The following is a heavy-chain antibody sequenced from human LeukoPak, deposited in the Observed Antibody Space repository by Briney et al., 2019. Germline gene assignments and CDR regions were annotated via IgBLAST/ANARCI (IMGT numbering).Heavy chain of an antibody. J-gene: IGHJ4*02. CDR1: GFTFDDYG. V-gene: IGHV3-20*04. Sequence: GGSLRLSCAASGFTFDDYGMSWVRQAPGKGLEWVSGINWNGGSTGYADSVKGRFTISRDNAKNSLYLQMNSLRPEDTAIYFCVKEIKKWLGAIDNWGQGTLVTVSS. CDR2: INWNGGST. D-gene: IGHD1-26*01. CDR3: VKEIKKWLGAIDN.